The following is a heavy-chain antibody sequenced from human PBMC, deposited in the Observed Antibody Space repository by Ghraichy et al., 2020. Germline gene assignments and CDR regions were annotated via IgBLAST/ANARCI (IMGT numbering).Heavy chain of an antibody. CDR1: GGSISSYY. CDR2: IYTSGST. CDR3: ARDPSILWELSRGAFDI. J-gene: IGHJ3*02. Sequence: TLSLPCTVSGGSISSYYWSWIRQPAVKGLEWIGRIYTSGSTNYNPSLKSRVTMSVDTSKNQFSLKLSSVTAADTAVYYCARDPSILWELSRGAFDIWGQGTMVTVSS. D-gene: IGHD1-26*01. V-gene: IGHV4-4*07.